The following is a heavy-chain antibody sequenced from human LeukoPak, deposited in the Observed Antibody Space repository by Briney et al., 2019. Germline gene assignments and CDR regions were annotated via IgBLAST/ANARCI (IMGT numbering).Heavy chain of an antibody. CDR3: AREYCSGCSCYGGAFDY. V-gene: IGHV3-33*01. D-gene: IGHD2-15*01. Sequence: GGSLRLSCAASGFTFSSYGMHWVREAPGKGLEWVAGIWYDGSNKYYADSVKGRFTISRDNSKNTLYLQMNSLRAEDTAVYYCAREYCSGCSCYGGAFDYWGQGTLVTVSS. CDR1: GFTFSSYG. CDR2: IWYDGSNK. J-gene: IGHJ4*02.